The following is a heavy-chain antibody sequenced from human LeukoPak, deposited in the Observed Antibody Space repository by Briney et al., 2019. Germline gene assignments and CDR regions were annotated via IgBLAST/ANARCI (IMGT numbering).Heavy chain of an antibody. CDR1: GGSISSGGYY. CDR2: IYHSGST. CDR3: ARVKYYDSSGYSFDY. J-gene: IGHJ4*02. V-gene: IGHV4-30-2*01. Sequence: SETLSLTCTVSGGSISSGGYYWSWIRQPPGKGLEWIGYIYHSGSTYYNPSLKSRVTISVDRSKNQFSLKLSSVTAADTAVYYCARVKYYDSSGYSFDYWGQGTLVTVSS. D-gene: IGHD3-22*01.